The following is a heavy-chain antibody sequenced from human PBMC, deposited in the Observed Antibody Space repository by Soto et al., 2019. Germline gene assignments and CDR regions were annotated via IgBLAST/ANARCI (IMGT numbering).Heavy chain of an antibody. CDR2: FDPEDGET. J-gene: IGHJ4*02. V-gene: IGHV1-24*01. Sequence: ASVKVSCKVSGYTLTELSMHWVRPAPGKGREWMGGFDPEDGETIYAQKFQGRVTMTEDTSTDPAYMELSSLRSEDTAVYYCATTLGYCSGGSCYPLWGQGTLVTVSS. D-gene: IGHD2-15*01. CDR3: ATTLGYCSGGSCYPL. CDR1: GYTLTELS.